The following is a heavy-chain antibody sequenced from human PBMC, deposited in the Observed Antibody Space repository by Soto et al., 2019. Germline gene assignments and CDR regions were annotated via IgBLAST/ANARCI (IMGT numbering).Heavy chain of an antibody. CDR2: IYYSGIT. CDR3: ARSVFP. CDR1: GGSISSGGYY. V-gene: IGHV4-31*03. J-gene: IGHJ5*02. Sequence: SETLSLTCTVSGGSISSGGYYWSWIRQHRGKGVEWIGYIYYSGITYYNPSLKSRVTISVDTAKNQFSLKLSSVSDEDTAGYDCARSVFPWGQGTLVTVSS.